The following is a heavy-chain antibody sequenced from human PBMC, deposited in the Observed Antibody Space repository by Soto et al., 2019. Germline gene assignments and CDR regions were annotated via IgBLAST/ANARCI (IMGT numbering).Heavy chain of an antibody. CDR3: AKDRGRPDAFNI. CDR2: IDNGGTNT. CDR1: GYNFGGFW. V-gene: IGHV3-74*01. J-gene: IGHJ3*02. Sequence: SGGSLRLSCAGSGYNFGGFWRHWVRQAPGKGLLWVSRIDNGGTNTVYADAVKGRFTISRDNAKNTLYLQMNSLRAVDTAVYYCAKDRGRPDAFNIWGQGTMVTVSS. D-gene: IGHD3-10*01.